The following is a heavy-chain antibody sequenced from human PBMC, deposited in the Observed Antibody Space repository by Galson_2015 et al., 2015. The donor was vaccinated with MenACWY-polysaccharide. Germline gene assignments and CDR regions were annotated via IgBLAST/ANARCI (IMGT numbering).Heavy chain of an antibody. CDR2: VTPGSGAT. V-gene: IGHV1-46*01. Sequence: SVKVSCKASGYTFSNYHIHWVRQAPGRGLEWVGIVTPGSGATSYAEKFQGRVIMTGDMSTTTAFLELSSLRSDDTALYYCARETSATGYGDHWGQGTLVTVSS. D-gene: IGHD5-12*01. J-gene: IGHJ4*02. CDR3: ARETSATGYGDH. CDR1: GYTFSNYH.